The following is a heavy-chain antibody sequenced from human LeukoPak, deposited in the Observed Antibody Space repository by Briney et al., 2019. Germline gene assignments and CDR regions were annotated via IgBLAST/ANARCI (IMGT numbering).Heavy chain of an antibody. Sequence: GGSLRLSCAASGFTFSSYSMNWVRQAPGKGLEWVPSISSSSSYIYYADSVKGRFTISRDNAKNSLYLQMNNLRAEDTAVYYCASVGNGDAFDIWGQGTMVTVSS. CDR2: ISSSSSYI. CDR3: ASVGNGDAFDI. J-gene: IGHJ3*02. D-gene: IGHD1-1*01. CDR1: GFTFSSYS. V-gene: IGHV3-21*01.